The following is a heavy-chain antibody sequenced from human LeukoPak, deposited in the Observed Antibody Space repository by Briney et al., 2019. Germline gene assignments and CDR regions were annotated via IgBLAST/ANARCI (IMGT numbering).Heavy chain of an antibody. CDR1: GGSISSYY. Sequence: SETLSLTFTVSGGSISSYYWSWIRQPPGKGLEWIGYMYYSGSTNYNPSPKSRVTISVDTSKNQFSLKLSSVTAADTAVYYCASIGDIVVVPDVYYMDVWGKGTTVTVSS. V-gene: IGHV4-59*01. CDR3: ASIGDIVVVPDVYYMDV. J-gene: IGHJ6*03. CDR2: MYYSGST. D-gene: IGHD2-2*01.